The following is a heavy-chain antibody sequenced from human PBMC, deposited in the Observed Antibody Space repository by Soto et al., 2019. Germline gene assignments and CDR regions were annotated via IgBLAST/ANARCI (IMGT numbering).Heavy chain of an antibody. CDR3: ASRDPGTSVDY. D-gene: IGHD1-7*01. CDR1: GGSFTSNNW. J-gene: IGHJ4*02. CDR2: IYRTGST. V-gene: IGHV4-4*02. Sequence: SETLSLTCAVSGGSFTSNNWWTWVRQPPGQGLEWIGEIYRTGSTNYNPSLKSRVTISLDKSENQFSLKVTSLTAADTAVYYCASRDPGTSVDYWGQGILVTVSS.